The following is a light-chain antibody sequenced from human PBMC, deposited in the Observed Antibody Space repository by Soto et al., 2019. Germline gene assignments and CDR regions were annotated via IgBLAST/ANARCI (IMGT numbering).Light chain of an antibody. CDR2: AAS. V-gene: IGKV1-NL1*01. CDR3: QQYGRSPFT. CDR1: QDISTS. Sequence: DIQLTQSPSSLSASIGDSVTITCQASQDISTSLNWYHRRPGKAPKLLIYAASTLQSGVPARFSGSGSGTDFTLTISSLEPEDFAVYYCQQYGRSPFTFGPGTKVDIK. J-gene: IGKJ3*01.